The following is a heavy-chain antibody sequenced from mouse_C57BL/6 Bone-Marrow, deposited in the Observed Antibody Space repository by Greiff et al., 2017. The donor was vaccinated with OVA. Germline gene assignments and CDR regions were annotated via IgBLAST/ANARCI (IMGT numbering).Heavy chain of an antibody. CDR1: GFTFSNYW. CDR3: TVITTVVATDWYFDV. V-gene: IGHV6-3*01. J-gene: IGHJ1*03. CDR2: IRLKSDNYAT. D-gene: IGHD1-1*01. Sequence: EVQLQESGGGLVQPGGSMKLSCVASGFTFSNYWMNWVRQSPEKGLEWVAQIRLKSDNYATHYAESVKGRFTISRDDSKSSVYLQMNNLRAEDTGIYYCTVITTVVATDWYFDVWGTGTTVTVSS.